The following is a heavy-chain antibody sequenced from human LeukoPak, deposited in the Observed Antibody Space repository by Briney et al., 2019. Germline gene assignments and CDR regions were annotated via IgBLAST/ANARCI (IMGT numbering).Heavy chain of an antibody. CDR3: ARRVDYGDYDWYFDG. Sequence: SETLSLTCTVSGGSISSGGYYWSWIRQPPGKGLEWIGYIYYSGSTYYNPSLKSRVTIPVDTSKNQFSLKLSSVTAAGAAVYYCARRVDYGDYDWYFDGWGRGSLVTVSS. CDR2: IYYSGST. V-gene: IGHV4-31*03. CDR1: GGSISSGGYY. J-gene: IGHJ2*01. D-gene: IGHD4-17*01.